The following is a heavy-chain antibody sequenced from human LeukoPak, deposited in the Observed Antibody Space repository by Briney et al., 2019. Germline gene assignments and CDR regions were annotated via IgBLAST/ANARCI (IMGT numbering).Heavy chain of an antibody. CDR3: AKGLLIKKVSVYGMDV. CDR1: GFTFSSYA. V-gene: IGHV3-23*01. D-gene: IGHD6-6*01. J-gene: IGHJ6*02. Sequence: GGSLRLSCAASGFTFSSYAMNWVRQAPGKGLEWVSTISGSGSSRYYADSVKGRFTISRDNSKNTLYLQMNSLRVEDTAVYYCAKGLLIKKVSVYGMDVWGQGTTVTVSS. CDR2: ISGSGSSR.